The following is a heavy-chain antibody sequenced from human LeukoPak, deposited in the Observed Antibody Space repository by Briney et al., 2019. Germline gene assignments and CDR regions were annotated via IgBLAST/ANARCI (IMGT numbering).Heavy chain of an antibody. D-gene: IGHD3-10*01. Sequence: PSETLSLTCAVSGGSISSGGYSWSWIRQPPGKGLEWIGYIYYSGSTYYNPSLKSRVTISVDTSKNQFSLKLSSVTAADTAVYYCAACPFRGDTHYFDYWGQGILVTVSS. CDR3: AACPFRGDTHYFDY. V-gene: IGHV4-30-4*07. J-gene: IGHJ4*02. CDR1: GGSISSGGYS. CDR2: IYYSGST.